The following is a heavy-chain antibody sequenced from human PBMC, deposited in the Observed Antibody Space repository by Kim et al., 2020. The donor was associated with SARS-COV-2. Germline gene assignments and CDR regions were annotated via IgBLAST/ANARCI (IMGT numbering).Heavy chain of an antibody. Sequence: SETLSLTCTVSGGSISSYYWSWIRQPAGKGLEWIGLMHTSGSTNCSPSLKSRVTMSVDTSNNQFSLKLSSVTAADTAVYYCARNGDYAAKDWGQGILVTVSS. V-gene: IGHV4-4*07. J-gene: IGHJ4*02. D-gene: IGHD4-17*01. CDR2: MHTSGST. CDR1: GGSISSYY. CDR3: ARNGDYAAKD.